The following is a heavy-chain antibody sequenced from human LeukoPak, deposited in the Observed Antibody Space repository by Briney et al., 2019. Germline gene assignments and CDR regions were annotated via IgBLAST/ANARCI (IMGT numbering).Heavy chain of an antibody. J-gene: IGHJ4*02. V-gene: IGHV3-23*01. D-gene: IGHD2-2*02. CDR1: GFTFNSYA. Sequence: GGSLRLSCAASGFTFNSYAMSWVRQAPGKGLEWVSAISGSGGSTYYADSVKGRFTISRDNSKNTLYLQMNSLRAEDTAVYYCAKARPAAIRGYYFDYWGQGTLVTVSS. CDR2: ISGSGGST. CDR3: AKARPAAIRGYYFDY.